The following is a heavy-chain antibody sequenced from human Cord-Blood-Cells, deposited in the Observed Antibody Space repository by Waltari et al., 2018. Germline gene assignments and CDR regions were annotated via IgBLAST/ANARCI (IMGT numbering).Heavy chain of an antibody. D-gene: IGHD6-6*01. CDR1: GFPLSTSGVG. CDR3: AHSVTPYSSSSLNWFDP. CDR2: IYWNDDK. J-gene: IGHJ5*02. Sequence: QLTLKESGPTLVQPTQTLTLTCTFSGFPLSTSGVGVGWIREPPGKALEWLALIYWNDDKRYSPSLKSRLTTTKDTSKNQVVLTMTNMDPVDTATYYCAHSVTPYSSSSLNWFDPWGQGTLVTVSS. V-gene: IGHV2-5*01.